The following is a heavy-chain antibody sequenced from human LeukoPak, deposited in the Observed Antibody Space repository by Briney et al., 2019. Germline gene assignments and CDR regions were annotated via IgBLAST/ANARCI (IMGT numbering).Heavy chain of an antibody. D-gene: IGHD3-9*01. V-gene: IGHV4-59*01. CDR1: GGSISSYY. Sequence: SETLSLTCTVSGGSISSYYWSWIRQPPGKGLQWIGYIFYSGNTNYNPSLKSRVTMSVDTPKNHFSLKLSSVTAADTAVYYCARANYDFLTGYYLFDSWGQGTLVTVSS. CDR2: IFYSGNT. J-gene: IGHJ4*02. CDR3: ARANYDFLTGYYLFDS.